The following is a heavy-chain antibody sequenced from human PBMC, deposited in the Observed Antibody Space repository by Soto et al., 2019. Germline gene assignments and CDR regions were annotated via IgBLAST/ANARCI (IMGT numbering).Heavy chain of an antibody. Sequence: QVQLVESGGGVVQPGRSLRLSCAASGFTFSSYGMHWVRQAPGKGLEWVAVISYDGSNKYYADSVKGRFTISRDNSKNALYQQMNSLRAEDTAVYYCAKERYSSRSPDFDYWGKGTRVTVSS. CDR3: AKERYSSRSPDFDY. D-gene: IGHD6-13*01. J-gene: IGHJ4*02. CDR1: GFTFSSYG. CDR2: ISYDGSNK. V-gene: IGHV3-30*18.